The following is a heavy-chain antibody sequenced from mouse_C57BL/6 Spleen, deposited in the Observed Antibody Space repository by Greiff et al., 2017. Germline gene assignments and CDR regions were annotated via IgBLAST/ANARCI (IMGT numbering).Heavy chain of an antibody. CDR2: IHPNSGST. CDR3: ARGGRGPVMDY. V-gene: IGHV1-64*01. CDR1: GYTFTSYW. Sequence: QVQLKQPGAELVKPGASVKLSCKASGYTFTSYWMHWVKQRPGQGLEWIGMIHPNSGSTNYNEKFKSKATLTVDKSSSTAYMQLSSLTSEDSAVYYCARGGRGPVMDYWGQGTSVTVSS. D-gene: IGHD3-3*01. J-gene: IGHJ4*01.